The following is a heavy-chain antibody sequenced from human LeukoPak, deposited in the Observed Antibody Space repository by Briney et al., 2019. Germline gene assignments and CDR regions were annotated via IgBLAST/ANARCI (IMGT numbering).Heavy chain of an antibody. CDR1: GFAFSNYG. V-gene: IGHV3-33*01. Sequence: TGGSLRLSCAGSGFAFSNYGMHWVRQAPGKGLEWVALIYYDGNGKYYADSVKGRFTISRDNSKNTLYLQMISLGAEDTAVYYCARAFRHCSSTSCYNPHYYYYGMDVWGQGTTVTVSS. CDR3: ARAFRHCSSTSCYNPHYYYYGMDV. CDR2: IYYDGNGK. D-gene: IGHD2-2*02. J-gene: IGHJ6*02.